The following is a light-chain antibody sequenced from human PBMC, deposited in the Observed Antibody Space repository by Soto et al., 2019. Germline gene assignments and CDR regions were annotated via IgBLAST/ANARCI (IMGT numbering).Light chain of an antibody. CDR1: QSVRNY. J-gene: IGKJ1*01. CDR3: QQYGNSRQT. V-gene: IGKV3-20*01. Sequence: EIVLTQSPATLSLSPGERATLSCRASQSVRNYLAWYQQKPGQAPRLLIYGASRRATGIPDRFSGSGSGTDFTLTISRLDPEDFAVYYCQQYGNSRQTFGQGTKVDIK. CDR2: GAS.